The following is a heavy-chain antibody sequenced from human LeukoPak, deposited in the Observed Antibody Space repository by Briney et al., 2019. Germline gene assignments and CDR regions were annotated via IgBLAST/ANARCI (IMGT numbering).Heavy chain of an antibody. CDR1: GFTFNTYT. V-gene: IGHV3-23*01. CDR2: ISNSGGST. J-gene: IGHJ4*02. CDR3: AKGLERESRLDS. Sequence: GGSLRLSCAVSGFTFNTYTMYGVRQAPGKGLEWVSGISNSGGSTYYADSVKGRFTISRDNSKNTLYLQMNSLRAEDTALYYCAKGLERESRLDSWGQGTLVTVSS. D-gene: IGHD1-1*01.